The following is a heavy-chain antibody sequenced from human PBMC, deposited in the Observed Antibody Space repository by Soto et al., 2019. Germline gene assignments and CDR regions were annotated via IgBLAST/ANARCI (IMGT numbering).Heavy chain of an antibody. CDR1: GYTFTGYY. D-gene: IGHD2-2*01. CDR2: INPNSGGT. J-gene: IGHJ6*02. Sequence: ASVKVSCKASGYTFTGYYMHWVRQAPGQGLEWMGWINPNSGGTNYAQKFQGRVTMTRDTSISTAYMGLSRLRSDDTAVYYCARVGGYCSSTSFYCGMGVRGQRPTVP. CDR3: ARVGGYCSSTSFYCGMGV. V-gene: IGHV1-2*02.